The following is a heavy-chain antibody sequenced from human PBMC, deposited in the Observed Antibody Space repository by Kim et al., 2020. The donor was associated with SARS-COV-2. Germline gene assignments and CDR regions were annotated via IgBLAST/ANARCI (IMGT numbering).Heavy chain of an antibody. D-gene: IGHD1-1*01. CDR2: IYYRGDT. V-gene: IGHV4-39*07. CDR3: ARDASVPLASEYTCFDP. CDR1: GGSIGSSYSY. Sequence: SETLSLTCSVSGGSIGSSYSYWGWIRQPPGKGLEWLGSIYYRGDTYYNPSLEGRVTISVDTSKNQFYLELSSVTAADTALYYCARDASVPLASEYTCFDPWGQGALVTVSS. J-gene: IGHJ5*02.